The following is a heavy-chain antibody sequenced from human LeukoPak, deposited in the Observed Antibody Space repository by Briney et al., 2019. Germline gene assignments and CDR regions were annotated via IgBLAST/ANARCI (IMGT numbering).Heavy chain of an antibody. D-gene: IGHD1-7*01. CDR2: IYYSGST. CDR3: ARRIIETRQHYMDV. CDR1: GGSISSSSYY. Sequence: PSETLSLTCTVSGGSISSSSYYWGWIRQPPGKGLEWIGSIYYSGSTYYNPSLESRVTISVDTSKNQFSLKLSSATAADTAVYYCARRIIETRQHYMDVWGKGTTVTVSS. V-gene: IGHV4-39*01. J-gene: IGHJ6*03.